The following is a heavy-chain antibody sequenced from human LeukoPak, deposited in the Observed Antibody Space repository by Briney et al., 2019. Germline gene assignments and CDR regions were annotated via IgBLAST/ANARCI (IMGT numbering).Heavy chain of an antibody. Sequence: GGSLRLSCAASRFTFSNYDMNWVRQAPGQGLEWVANIKHDGAEKYYVDSVKGRFTISRDDGQNSLSLHMNSVRAEDTAVYYCGYTNNFYHWGQGALVVVSA. CDR2: IKHDGAEK. CDR1: RFTFSNYD. V-gene: IGHV3-7*01. J-gene: IGHJ4*02. CDR3: GYTNNFYH. D-gene: IGHD3-16*02.